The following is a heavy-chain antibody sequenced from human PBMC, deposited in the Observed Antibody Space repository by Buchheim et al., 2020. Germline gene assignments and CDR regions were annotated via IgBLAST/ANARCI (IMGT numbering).Heavy chain of an antibody. J-gene: IGHJ4*02. D-gene: IGHD3-3*01. CDR2: INHSGST. Sequence: VQLLESGGGLVQPGGSLRLSCAASGFTFSSYAMSWARQPPGKGLEWIGEINHSGSTNYNPSLKSRVTISVDTSKNQFSLKLSSVTAADTAVYYCARGALFKYYDFWSGPFDYWGQGTL. CDR1: GFTFSSYA. V-gene: IGHV4-34*01. CDR3: ARGALFKYYDFWSGPFDY.